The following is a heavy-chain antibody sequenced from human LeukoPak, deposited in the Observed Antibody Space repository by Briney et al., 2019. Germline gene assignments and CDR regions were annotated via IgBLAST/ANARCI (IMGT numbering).Heavy chain of an antibody. V-gene: IGHV4-4*02. CDR2: IYHSGSI. CDR1: GDSISSSHW. CDR3: ARVTGSGHDS. Sequence: SGTLSLTSAVFGDSISSSHWWSWVRQPPGKGLEWIGEIYHSGSIIYSPSLKSRVTISVDKSKNQFSLRLSSLTAADTAIYYCARVTGSGHDSWGQGTLVTVSS. J-gene: IGHJ4*02. D-gene: IGHD3-9*01.